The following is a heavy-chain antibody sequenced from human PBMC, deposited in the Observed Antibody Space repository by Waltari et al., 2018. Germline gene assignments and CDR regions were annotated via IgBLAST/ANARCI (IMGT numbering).Heavy chain of an antibody. CDR1: GGSISSSSYY. CDR2: IYYSGST. J-gene: IGHJ5*02. CDR3: ARPGIAAAGTAWFDP. D-gene: IGHD6-13*01. Sequence: QLQLQESGPGLVKPSETLSLTCTVSGGSISSSSYYWGWIRQPPGKGLEWIGSIYYSGSTYYNPSLKSRVTISVDTSKNQFSLKLSSVTAADTAVYYCARPGIAAAGTAWFDPWGHGTLVTVSS. V-gene: IGHV4-39*07.